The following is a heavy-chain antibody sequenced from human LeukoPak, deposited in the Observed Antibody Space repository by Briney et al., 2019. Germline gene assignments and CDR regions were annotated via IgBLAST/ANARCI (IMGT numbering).Heavy chain of an antibody. CDR1: GFTFGDYG. CDR2: IRSKAYGGTT. D-gene: IGHD2-2*01. V-gene: IGHV3-49*03. Sequence: QSGGSLRLSCTASGFTFGDYGMSWCRQAPGKGLEWVGFIRSKAYGGTTEYAASVKGRFTVSRDDSKSIAYLQMNSLKTEDTAVYYCSRGDTVPNAKYYFDYWGQGILVTVSS. J-gene: IGHJ4*02. CDR3: SRGDTVPNAKYYFDY.